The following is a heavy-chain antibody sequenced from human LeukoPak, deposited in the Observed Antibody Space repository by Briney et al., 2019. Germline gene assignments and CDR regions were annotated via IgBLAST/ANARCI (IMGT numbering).Heavy chain of an antibody. D-gene: IGHD3-3*01. J-gene: IGHJ6*02. CDR2: INPSGGST. Sequence: ASVKVSCKASGYTFTSYYMHWVRQAPGQGLEWMGIINPSGGSTSYAQKFQGRVTMTRDTSTSTVYMELSSLRSEDTAVYYCARAFERFLEWPLLDYHYGMDVWGQGTTVTVSS. CDR1: GYTFTSYY. V-gene: IGHV1-46*01. CDR3: ARAFERFLEWPLLDYHYGMDV.